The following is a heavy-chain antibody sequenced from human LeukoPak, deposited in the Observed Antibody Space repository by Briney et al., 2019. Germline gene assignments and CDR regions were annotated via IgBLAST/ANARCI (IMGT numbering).Heavy chain of an antibody. CDR1: GFTVSSNY. J-gene: IGHJ5*02. CDR3: AKDPLYSSSEP. D-gene: IGHD6-19*01. V-gene: IGHV3-66*01. CDR2: IYSGGST. Sequence: GGSLRLSCAASGFTVSSNYMSWVRQAPGKGLEWVSVIYSGGSTYYADSVKGRFTISRDNSKNTLYLQMNSLRAEDTAVYYCAKDPLYSSSEPWGQGTLVTVSS.